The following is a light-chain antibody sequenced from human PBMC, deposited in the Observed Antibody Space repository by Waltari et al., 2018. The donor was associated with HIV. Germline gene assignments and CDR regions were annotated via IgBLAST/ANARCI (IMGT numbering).Light chain of an antibody. V-gene: IGLV1-47*01. J-gene: IGLJ3*02. CDR3: AAWDGSLRGGV. Sequence: QSVLTQPPSASGTPGQRVTISVSGSSSNIGINHVSCYQHRPGTAPKLLIFTNNQRPSWVPDRFSASKSGTSASLAISALQSDDEADYYCAAWDGSLRGGVFGGGTKLTV. CDR2: TNN. CDR1: SSNIGINH.